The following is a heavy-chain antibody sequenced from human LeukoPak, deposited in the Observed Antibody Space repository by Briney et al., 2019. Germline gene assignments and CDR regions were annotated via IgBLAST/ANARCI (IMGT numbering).Heavy chain of an antibody. CDR1: GYTFNNSA. CDR2: IMPLFGTA. Sequence: GASVKVPCKASGYTFNNSAISWVRQAPGQGLEWLGCIMPLFGTAGYAQKFQGRVTITTDESTRTVYLELTSLTSDDTAVYYCARDVHGDYGSGWFDPWGQGTLVSVSS. CDR3: ARDVHGDYGSGWFDP. J-gene: IGHJ5*02. V-gene: IGHV1-69*05. D-gene: IGHD4-17*01.